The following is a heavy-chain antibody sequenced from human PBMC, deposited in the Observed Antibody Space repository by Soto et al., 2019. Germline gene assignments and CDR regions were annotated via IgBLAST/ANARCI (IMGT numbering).Heavy chain of an antibody. J-gene: IGHJ2*01. CDR2: IYSGGST. Sequence: EVQLVESGGGLIQPGGSLRLSCAASGFTVSSHYMTWVRQAPGKGLEWVSVIYSGGSTYYADFVKGRFTISRDNSKSTVYLQMSSLRAEDTAVYYCARIPYCSRGSCYSGWYFDLWGRGTLVTVSS. D-gene: IGHD2-15*01. CDR3: ARIPYCSRGSCYSGWYFDL. V-gene: IGHV3-53*01. CDR1: GFTVSSHY.